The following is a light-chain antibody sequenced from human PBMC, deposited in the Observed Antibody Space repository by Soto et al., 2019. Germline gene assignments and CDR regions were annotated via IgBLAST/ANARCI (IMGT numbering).Light chain of an antibody. J-gene: IGLJ2*01. V-gene: IGLV2-14*01. CDR3: CSYTSSSTVV. CDR2: DVS. CDR1: SSDVGGYNY. Sequence: QSALTQPASVSGSPGQSITISCTGTSSDVGGYNYVSWYQQHPGKAPKLMIFDVSNRPSGVSNRFSGSKSGNTASLTLSGLLIADEADYYCCSYTSSSTVVFGGGTKVTVL.